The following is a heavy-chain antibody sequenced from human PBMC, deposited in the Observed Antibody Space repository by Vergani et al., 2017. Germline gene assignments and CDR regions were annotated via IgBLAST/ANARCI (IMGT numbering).Heavy chain of an antibody. CDR1: GGSISSYY. V-gene: IGHV4-59*01. D-gene: IGHD1-26*01. J-gene: IGHJ6*03. CDR2: IYYSGST. CDR3: ARTNSGSYYGPSYYYYYMDV. Sequence: QVQLQESGPGLVKPSETLSLTCTVSGGSISSYYWSWIRQHPGKGLEWIGYIYYSGSTNYKPSLKSRVTISVDTSKNQFSLKLSSVTAADTAVYYCARTNSGSYYGPSYYYYYMDVWGKGTTVTVSS.